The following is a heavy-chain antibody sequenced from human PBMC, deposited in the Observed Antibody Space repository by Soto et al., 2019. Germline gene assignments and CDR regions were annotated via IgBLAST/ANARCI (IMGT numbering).Heavy chain of an antibody. V-gene: IGHV3-33*01. CDR1: GFTFSSYG. CDR2: IWYDGSNK. J-gene: IGHJ4*02. Sequence: QVQLVESGGGVVQPGRSLRLSCAASGFTFSSYGMHWVRQAPGKGLEWVAVIWYDGSNKYYADSVKGRFTISRDNSKNTLYLQMNSLRAEDTAVYYCARGGEYSSSDGNRFDYWGQGTLVTVSS. CDR3: ARGGEYSSSDGNRFDY. D-gene: IGHD6-6*01.